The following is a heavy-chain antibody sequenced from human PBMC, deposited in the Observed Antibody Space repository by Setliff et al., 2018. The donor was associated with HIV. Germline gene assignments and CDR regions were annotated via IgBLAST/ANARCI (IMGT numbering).Heavy chain of an antibody. D-gene: IGHD2-15*01. Sequence: PSETLSLTCAVYGGSFSGYYWSWIRQPPGKGLEWIGEINHSGRTNYNPSLKSRVTISVDTSKNQFSLKLRSVTAADTAMYYCARVSITYWYSIPTFYYYYMDVWGKGTKVTVSS. V-gene: IGHV4-34*01. CDR2: INHSGRT. CDR1: GGSFSGYY. J-gene: IGHJ6*03. CDR3: ARVSITYWYSIPTFYYYYMDV.